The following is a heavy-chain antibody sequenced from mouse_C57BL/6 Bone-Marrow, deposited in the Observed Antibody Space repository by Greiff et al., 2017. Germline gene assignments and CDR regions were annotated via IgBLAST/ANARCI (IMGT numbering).Heavy chain of an antibody. Sequence: EVKVEESGGGLVQPGGSMKLSCVASGFTFSNYWMNWVRQSPEKGLEWVVQIRLKSDNYATHYAESVKGRFTISRDDSKSSVYLPMNNLRAEDTGIYYCTGDGSSSHDWGQGTLVTVSA. V-gene: IGHV6-3*01. CDR2: IRLKSDNYAT. J-gene: IGHJ3*01. CDR3: TGDGSSSHD. CDR1: GFTFSNYW. D-gene: IGHD1-1*01.